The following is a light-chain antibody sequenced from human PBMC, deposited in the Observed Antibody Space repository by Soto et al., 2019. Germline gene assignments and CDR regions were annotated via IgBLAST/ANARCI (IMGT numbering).Light chain of an antibody. Sequence: ERVMRQSPATLSVSPGKRATLSCRASQSVSSKLAWYQQKPGQAPRVLIYGASTRATGIPARFSGSGSGTEFTLTISSLQSEDFAVYYRQQYNNWPPWTFGQGTKVEIK. CDR3: QQYNNWPPWT. CDR2: GAS. J-gene: IGKJ1*01. CDR1: QSVSSK. V-gene: IGKV3-15*01.